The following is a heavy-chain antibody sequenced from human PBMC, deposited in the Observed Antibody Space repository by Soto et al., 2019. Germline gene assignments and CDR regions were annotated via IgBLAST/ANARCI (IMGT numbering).Heavy chain of an antibody. CDR1: GGSISSYY. J-gene: IGHJ6*02. CDR3: ARFLNPKLTYCSSTSCEKSGMDV. Sequence: SETLSLTCTVSGGSISSYYWSWIRQPPGKGLEWIGYIYYSGSTNYNPSLKSRVTISVDTSKNQFSLKLSSVTAADTAVYYCARFLNPKLTYCSSTSCEKSGMDVWGQGTTVTVSS. CDR2: IYYSGST. V-gene: IGHV4-59*01. D-gene: IGHD2-2*01.